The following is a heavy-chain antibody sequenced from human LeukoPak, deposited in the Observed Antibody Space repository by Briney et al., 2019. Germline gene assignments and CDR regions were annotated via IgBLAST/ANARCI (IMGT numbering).Heavy chain of an antibody. V-gene: IGHV1-2*02. D-gene: IGHD3-9*01. Sequence: ASVKVSCKASGYTFTGYYMHWVRQAPGQGLEWMGWINPNSGGTNYAQKFQGRVTMTRDTSISTAYMELSRLRSDDTAVYYCARERYYDILTGYNYEVEFDYWGQGTLVTVSS. CDR3: ARERYYDILTGYNYEVEFDY. CDR1: GYTFTGYY. J-gene: IGHJ4*02. CDR2: INPNSGGT.